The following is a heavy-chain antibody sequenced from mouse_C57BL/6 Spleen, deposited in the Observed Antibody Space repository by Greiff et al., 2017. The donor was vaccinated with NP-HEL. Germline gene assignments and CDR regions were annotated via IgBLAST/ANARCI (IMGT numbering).Heavy chain of an antibody. CDR2: INPNNGGT. V-gene: IGHV1-26*01. CDR3: ARDGTTVVA. Sequence: VQLQQSGPELVKPGASVKISCKASGYTFTDYYMNWVKQSHGKSLEWIGDINPNNGGTSYNQKFKGKATLTVDKSSSTAYMELRSLTSEDSAVYYCARDGTTVVAWGQGTLVTVSA. J-gene: IGHJ3*01. CDR1: GYTFTDYY. D-gene: IGHD1-1*01.